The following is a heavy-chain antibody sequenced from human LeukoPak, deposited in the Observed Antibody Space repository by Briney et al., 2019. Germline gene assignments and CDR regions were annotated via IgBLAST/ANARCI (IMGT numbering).Heavy chain of an antibody. CDR2: IIPIFGTA. J-gene: IGHJ5*02. CDR3: ARGPQGFYNYNGFDP. Sequence: SVKVSCKASGLTFSKSAITCVRLAPGQGLEWMGGIIPIFGTANYAQKFQGRVTITADESTTTVYMEMSRLRSEDTAVYYCARGPQGFYNYNGFDPWGQGTLVTVSS. CDR1: GLTFSKSA. D-gene: IGHD1-1*01. V-gene: IGHV1-69*01.